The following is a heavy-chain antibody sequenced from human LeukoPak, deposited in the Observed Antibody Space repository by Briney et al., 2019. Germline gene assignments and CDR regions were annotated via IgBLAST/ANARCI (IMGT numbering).Heavy chain of an antibody. CDR2: IRSKAYGGTT. CDR1: GFTFGDYA. V-gene: IGHV3-49*03. CDR3: TRNYCSSTSCPDRNDY. D-gene: IGHD2-2*01. J-gene: IGHJ4*03. Sequence: SLRLSCTASGFTFGDYAMSWFRQAPGKGLEWVGFIRSKAYGGTTEYAASVKGRFTISRDDSKSIAYLQMNSLKTEDTAVYYCTRNYCSSTSCPDRNDYWGQGTTVTVSS.